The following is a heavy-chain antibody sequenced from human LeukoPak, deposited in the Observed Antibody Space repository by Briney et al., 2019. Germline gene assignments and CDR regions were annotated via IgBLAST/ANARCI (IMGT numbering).Heavy chain of an antibody. J-gene: IGHJ6*03. D-gene: IGHD3-10*01. CDR1: GGSISSSSYY. CDR3: ARAKTTFGSRQNYYYYYMDV. CDR2: IYYSGST. V-gene: IGHV4-39*07. Sequence: PSETLSLTCTVSGGSISSSSYYWGWIRQPPGKGLEWIGSIYYSGSTYYNPSLKSRVTISVDTSKNQFSLKLSSVTAADTAVYYCARAKTTFGSRQNYYYYYMDVWGKGTTVTISS.